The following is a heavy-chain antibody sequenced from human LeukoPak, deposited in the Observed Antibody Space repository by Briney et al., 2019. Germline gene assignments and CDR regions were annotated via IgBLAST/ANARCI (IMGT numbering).Heavy chain of an antibody. CDR1: GYTFTSYY. J-gene: IGHJ3*02. CDR3: ARAGKSITMIVVVGAFDI. D-gene: IGHD3-22*01. CDR2: INPSGGST. Sequence: GASVKVSCKASGYTFTSYYMHWVRQAPGQGLEWMGIINPSGGSTSYAQKFQDRVTMTRDTSTSTVYMELSSLRSEDTAVYYCARAGKSITMIVVVGAFDIWGQGTMVTVSS. V-gene: IGHV1-46*01.